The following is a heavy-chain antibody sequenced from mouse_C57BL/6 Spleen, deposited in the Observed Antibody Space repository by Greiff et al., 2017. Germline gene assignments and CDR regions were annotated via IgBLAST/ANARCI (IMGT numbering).Heavy chain of an antibody. V-gene: IGHV1-26*01. CDR3: ARADYYYGSTDY. CDR1: GYTFTDYY. D-gene: IGHD1-1*01. J-gene: IGHJ2*01. Sequence: EVQLQQSGPELVKPGASVKISCKASGYTFTDYYMNWVKQSHGKSLEWIGDINPNNGGTSYNQKFKGKATLTVDKSSSTAYMELRSLTSEDSAVYYCARADYYYGSTDYWGQGTTLTVSS. CDR2: INPNNGGT.